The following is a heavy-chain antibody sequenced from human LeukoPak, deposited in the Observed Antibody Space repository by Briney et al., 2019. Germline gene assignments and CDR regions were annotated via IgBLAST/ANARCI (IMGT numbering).Heavy chain of an antibody. CDR3: ARVADYYGSGNDY. V-gene: IGHV1-69*04. CDR2: IIPILGIA. CDR1: GGTFSSYA. D-gene: IGHD3-10*01. J-gene: IGHJ4*02. Sequence: SVKVSRKASGGTFSSYAISWVRQAPGQGLEWMGRIIPILGIANYAQKFQGRVTITADKSTSTAYMELSSLRSEDTVVYYCARVADYYGSGNDYWGQGTLVTVSS.